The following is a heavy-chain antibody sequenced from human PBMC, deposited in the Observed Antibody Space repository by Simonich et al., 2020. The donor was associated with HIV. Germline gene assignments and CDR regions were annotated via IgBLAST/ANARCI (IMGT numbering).Heavy chain of an antibody. Sequence: QVQLQESGPGLVEPSETLSLTCDVSNYSSTNTYYWAWIRQPPGRGLEWIGSFYHSGSTYYNPSLKSRVTISVDTSKNQFSLKVKTVTAADTAVYYCARRQGNWKVNWYDPWGQGTLVTVSS. V-gene: IGHV4-38-2*01. J-gene: IGHJ5*02. CDR1: NYSSTNTYY. D-gene: IGHD1-1*01. CDR2: FYHSGST. CDR3: ARRQGNWKVNWYDP.